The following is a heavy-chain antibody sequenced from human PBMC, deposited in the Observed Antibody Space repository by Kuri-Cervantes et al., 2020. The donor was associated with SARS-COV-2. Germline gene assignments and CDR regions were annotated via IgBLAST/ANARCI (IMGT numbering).Heavy chain of an antibody. CDR1: GFTFSSYS. V-gene: IGHV3-48*01. J-gene: IGHJ6*03. Sequence: GGSLRLSCAASGFTFSSYSMNWVRQAPGKGLEWVSYISSSSSTIYYADSVKGRFTISRDNSKNTLYLQMNSLRAEDTAVYYCAKETTGYYYYMDVWGQGTMVTVSS. D-gene: IGHD4-17*01. CDR2: ISSSSSTI. CDR3: AKETTGYYYYMDV.